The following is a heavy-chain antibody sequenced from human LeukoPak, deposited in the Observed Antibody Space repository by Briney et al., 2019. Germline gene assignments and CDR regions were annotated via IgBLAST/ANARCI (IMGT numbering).Heavy chain of an antibody. CDR1: GLTFSTFA. D-gene: IGHD3-22*01. J-gene: IGHJ4*02. V-gene: IGHV3-23*01. CDR3: AKSYDISRFYPY. Sequence: GGSLRLSCAASGLTFSTFAMSWVRQTPGKGLEWVSVISGGGGSTDYADSVKGRFTVSRDNSKNTLYLQMDSLTVEDTAVYYCAKSYDISRFYPYWGQGTLVTVSS. CDR2: ISGGGGST.